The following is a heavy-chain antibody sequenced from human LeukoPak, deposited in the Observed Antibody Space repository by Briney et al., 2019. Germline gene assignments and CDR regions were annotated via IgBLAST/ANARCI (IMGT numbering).Heavy chain of an antibody. CDR1: GYTLTKLS. J-gene: IGHJ3*02. D-gene: IGHD6-13*01. V-gene: IGHV1-24*01. CDR3: ATSHLGIAAAGPANDAFDI. CDR2: FDPEDGET. Sequence: ASVKVSCKVSGYTLTKLSMHWVRQAPGKGLEWMGGFDPEDGETIYAQKFQGRVTMTEDTSTDTAYMELSSLRSEDTAVYYCATSHLGIAAAGPANDAFDIWGQGTMVTVSS.